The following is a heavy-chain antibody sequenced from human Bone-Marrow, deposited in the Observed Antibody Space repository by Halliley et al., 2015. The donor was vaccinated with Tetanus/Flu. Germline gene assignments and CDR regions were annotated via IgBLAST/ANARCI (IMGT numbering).Heavy chain of an antibody. J-gene: IGHJ4*02. Sequence: SLRLSCAVSGASISSSKWWTWARQPPGKGLEWIGDIYHSGSSNYSPSLESRVTISVDKSKNQFSLKLTSVTAADTAVYYCARGGGGPTVFDYWGQGTLVTVSS. D-gene: IGHD3-16*01. CDR1: GASISSSKW. CDR2: IYHSGSS. V-gene: IGHV4-4*02. CDR3: ARGGGGPTVFDY.